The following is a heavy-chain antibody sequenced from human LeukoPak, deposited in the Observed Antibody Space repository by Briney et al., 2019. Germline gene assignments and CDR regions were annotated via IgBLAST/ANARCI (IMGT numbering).Heavy chain of an antibody. V-gene: IGHV3-64D*06. CDR1: GFTFSSYA. D-gene: IGHD2-21*02. Sequence: GGSLRLSCPASGFTFSSYAMHWVRQAPGKGLEYVSAISSNGGSTYYADSVKGRFTISRDNSKNTLYLQMSSLRAEDTAVYYCVKLVTEAASDIWGQGTRVTVST. J-gene: IGHJ3*02. CDR2: ISSNGGST. CDR3: VKLVTEAASDI.